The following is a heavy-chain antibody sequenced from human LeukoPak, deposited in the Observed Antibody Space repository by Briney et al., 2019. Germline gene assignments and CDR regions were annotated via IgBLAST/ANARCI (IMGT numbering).Heavy chain of an antibody. Sequence: ASVKVSCKASGGTFSSYAISWVRQAPGQGLEWMGGIIPIFGTANYAQKFQGRVTITADESTSTVYMELSSLRSEDTAAYYCAKGPEWSPYYYYGMDVWGQGTTVTVSS. D-gene: IGHD3-3*01. CDR3: AKGPEWSPYYYYGMDV. V-gene: IGHV1-69*13. CDR1: GGTFSSYA. J-gene: IGHJ6*02. CDR2: IIPIFGTA.